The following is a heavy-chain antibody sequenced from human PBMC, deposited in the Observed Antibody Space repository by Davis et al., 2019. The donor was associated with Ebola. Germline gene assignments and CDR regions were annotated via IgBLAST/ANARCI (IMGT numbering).Heavy chain of an antibody. Sequence: GESLKISCAASGFTFSTYAMNWVRQTPGKGLEWVSSISGSGDRTNYADSVKGRFIISRDRAENTVYLQMHSLRVEDTATYFCARDPQVYKWNAHPTWDYWGHGTLVTVSS. D-gene: IGHD1-20*01. CDR2: ISGSGDRT. CDR3: ARDPQVYKWNAHPTWDY. J-gene: IGHJ4*01. CDR1: GFTFSTYA. V-gene: IGHV3-23*01.